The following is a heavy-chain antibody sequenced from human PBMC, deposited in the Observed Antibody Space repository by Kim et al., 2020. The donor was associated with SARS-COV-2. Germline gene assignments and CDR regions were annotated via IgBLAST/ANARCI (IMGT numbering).Heavy chain of an antibody. Sequence: GGSLRLSCAASGFTFDDYTMHWVRQAPGKGLEWVSLISWDGGSTYYADSVKGRFTISRDNSKNSLYLQMNSLRTEDTALYYCAKDAGGEGSSWYKGYYYYYGMDVWGQGTTVTVSS. CDR2: ISWDGGST. CDR3: AKDAGGEGSSWYKGYYYYYGMDV. D-gene: IGHD6-13*01. V-gene: IGHV3-43*01. CDR1: GFTFDDYT. J-gene: IGHJ6*02.